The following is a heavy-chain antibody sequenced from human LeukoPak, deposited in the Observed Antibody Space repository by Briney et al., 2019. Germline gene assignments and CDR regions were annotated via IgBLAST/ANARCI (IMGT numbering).Heavy chain of an antibody. CDR1: GGTFSGYA. CDR2: IIPIFGTA. CDR3: ARGGYGDYFDY. D-gene: IGHD4-17*01. J-gene: IGHJ4*02. Sequence: SVKVSCTASGGTFSGYAISWVRQAPGQGLEWMGGIIPIFGTANYAQKFQGGVTITADESTSTAYMELSSLRSEDTAVYYCARGGYGDYFDYWGQGTLVTVSS. V-gene: IGHV1-69*13.